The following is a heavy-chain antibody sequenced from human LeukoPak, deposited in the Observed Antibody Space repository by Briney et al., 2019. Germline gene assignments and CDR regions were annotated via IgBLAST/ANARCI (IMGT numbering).Heavy chain of an antibody. CDR3: VRDQEAFDY. Sequence: VASVKVSCKASGYSFTSNYIHWVRQAPGQGLEWMGIIYPRDSSTSYAQKFKGRFTVTRDTSTSTVHMELSGLRSEDTAVYYCVRDQEAFDYWGQGTLVTVSS. CDR1: GYSFTSNY. V-gene: IGHV1-46*01. CDR2: IYPRDSST. J-gene: IGHJ4*02.